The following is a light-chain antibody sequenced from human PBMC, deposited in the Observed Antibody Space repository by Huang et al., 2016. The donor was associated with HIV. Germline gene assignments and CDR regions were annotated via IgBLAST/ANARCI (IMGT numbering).Light chain of an antibody. J-gene: IGKJ4*01. CDR2: GAS. CDR3: QQYNNWPLT. V-gene: IGKV3-15*01. Sequence: EIVMTQSPATLSVSPVERATLSCRASQSVSSNLAWYQQKPGQAPRLLIYGASTRATGSPARLSGSGSGTEFTLTISSLQSEDFAVYYCQQYNNWPLTFGGGTKVEIK. CDR1: QSVSSN.